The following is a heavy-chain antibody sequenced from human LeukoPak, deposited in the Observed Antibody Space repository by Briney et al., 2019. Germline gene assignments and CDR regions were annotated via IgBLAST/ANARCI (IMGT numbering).Heavy chain of an antibody. J-gene: IGHJ4*02. CDR1: GGSISSHY. V-gene: IGHV4-59*08. D-gene: IGHD5-18*01. CDR2: IYYSGST. Sequence: SETLSLTCTVSGGSISSHYWSWIRQPPGKGLEWIGYIYYSGSTNYNPSLKSRVTISVDTSKNQFSLKVSSVTAADTAVYYCAGDYTRGYSYGYSLGNWGQGTLVTVSS. CDR3: AGDYTRGYSYGYSLGN.